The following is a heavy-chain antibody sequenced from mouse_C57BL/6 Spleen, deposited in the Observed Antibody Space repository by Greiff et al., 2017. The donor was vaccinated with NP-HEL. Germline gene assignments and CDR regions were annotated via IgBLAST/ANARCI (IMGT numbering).Heavy chain of an antibody. CDR1: GYTFTSYW. V-gene: IGHV1-55*01. CDR2: IYPGSGST. J-gene: IGHJ4*01. Sequence: QVQLKQPGAELVKPGASVKMSCKASGYTFTSYWITWVKQRPGQGLEWIGDIYPGSGSTNYNEKFKSKATLTVDTSSSTAYMQLSSLTSEDSAVYYFARWYYGSSSYYAMDYWGQGTSVTVSS. CDR3: ARWYYGSSSYYAMDY. D-gene: IGHD1-1*01.